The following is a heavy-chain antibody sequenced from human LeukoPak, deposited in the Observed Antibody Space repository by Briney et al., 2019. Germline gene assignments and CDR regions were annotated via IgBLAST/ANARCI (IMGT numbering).Heavy chain of an antibody. CDR3: ARVQKWELLPIDY. CDR1: GFTFSSYA. D-gene: IGHD1-26*01. J-gene: IGHJ4*02. V-gene: IGHV3-30-3*01. CDR2: ISYDGSNK. Sequence: GGSLRLPCAASGFTFSSYAIHWVRQAPVKGLEWVSVISYDGSNKYYADSVKGRFTISRDNSKNTLYLQMNSLRAEDTAVYYCARVQKWELLPIDYWGQGTLVTVSS.